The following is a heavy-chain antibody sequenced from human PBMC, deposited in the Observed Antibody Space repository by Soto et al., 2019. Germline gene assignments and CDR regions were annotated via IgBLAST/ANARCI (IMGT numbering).Heavy chain of an antibody. CDR1: GYSLTELS. J-gene: IGHJ2*01. Sequence: ASVKVSCKVSGYSLTELSLHWVRQAPGKGLEWMGGFDPEEDQTFYAQKFKGRVTVTEDTSTNTAYMELSSLRSDDTAVYYCAKGRSRWLKNTSWYFEIWGRGTLVTVSS. V-gene: IGHV1-24*01. CDR2: FDPEEDQT. D-gene: IGHD6-13*01. CDR3: AKGRSRWLKNTSWYFEI.